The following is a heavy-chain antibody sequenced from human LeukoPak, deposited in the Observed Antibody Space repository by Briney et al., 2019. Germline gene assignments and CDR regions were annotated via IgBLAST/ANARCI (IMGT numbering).Heavy chain of an antibody. D-gene: IGHD2-2*01. CDR1: GFTFSSYE. Sequence: GGSLRLPCAASGFTFSSYEMNWVRQAPGKGLEWVSYISSSGSTIYYADSVKGRFTISRDNAKNSLYLQMNSLRAEDTAVYYCARYIVVVPAATDAFDIWGQGTMVTVSS. J-gene: IGHJ3*02. CDR3: ARYIVVVPAATDAFDI. CDR2: ISSSGSTI. V-gene: IGHV3-48*03.